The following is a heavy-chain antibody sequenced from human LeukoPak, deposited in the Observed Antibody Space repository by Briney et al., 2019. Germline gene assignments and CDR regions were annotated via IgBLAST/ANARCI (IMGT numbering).Heavy chain of an antibody. D-gene: IGHD3-3*01. CDR3: ATGGGWVPSFGVVTHIDV. CDR1: GFTFSGYW. V-gene: IGHV3-74*03. CDR2: IYNDGHGI. Sequence: RGSLRLSCAASGFTFSGYWMHWVRQGPEKGLELVSRIYNDGHGILYADSVKGRFTTSRDNAKNTLYLQMNSLRFEDTAVYYCATGGGWVPSFGVVTHIDVWGKGTTVTVSS. J-gene: IGHJ6*03.